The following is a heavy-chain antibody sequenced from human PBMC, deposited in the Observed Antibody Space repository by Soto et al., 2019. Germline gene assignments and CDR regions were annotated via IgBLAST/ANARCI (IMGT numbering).Heavy chain of an antibody. CDR2: ISYDGSNK. CDR3: AKESSSFVVVIPGDAFDI. CDR1: GFTFSSYG. V-gene: IGHV3-30*18. D-gene: IGHD3-3*01. Sequence: QVQLVESGGGVVQPGRSLRLSCAASGFTFSSYGMHWVRQAPGKGLEWVAVISYDGSNKYYADSVKGRFTISRDNSKNTLYLQMNSLRAEDTAVYYCAKESSSFVVVIPGDAFDIWGQGTMVTVSS. J-gene: IGHJ3*02.